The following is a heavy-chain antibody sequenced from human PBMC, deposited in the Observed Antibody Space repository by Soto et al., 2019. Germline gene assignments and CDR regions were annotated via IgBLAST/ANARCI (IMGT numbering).Heavy chain of an antibody. CDR2: ISAYNGNT. CDR1: GYTFTSYG. D-gene: IGHD5-18*01. J-gene: IGHJ3*02. CDR3: ARDYWEAAMVYGSDAFDI. Sequence: ASVKVSCKASGYTFTSYGISWVRQAPGQGLEWMGWISAYNGNTNYAQKLQGRVTMTTDTSTSTAYMELRSLRSDDTAVYYCARDYWEAAMVYGSDAFDIWGQGTMVTVSS. V-gene: IGHV1-18*01.